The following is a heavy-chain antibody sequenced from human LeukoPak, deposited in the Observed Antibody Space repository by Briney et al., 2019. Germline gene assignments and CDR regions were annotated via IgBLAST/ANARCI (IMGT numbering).Heavy chain of an antibody. CDR3: AREVVAATPYFDY. Sequence: PGGSLRLSCAASGFTFSSYSMDWVRQAPGKGLEWVSYISSSSNTIYYADSVKGRFTISRDNAKNSLYLQMNSLRAEDTAVYYCAREVVAATPYFDYWGQGTLVTVSS. V-gene: IGHV3-48*01. CDR2: ISSSSNTI. J-gene: IGHJ4*02. CDR1: GFTFSSYS. D-gene: IGHD2-15*01.